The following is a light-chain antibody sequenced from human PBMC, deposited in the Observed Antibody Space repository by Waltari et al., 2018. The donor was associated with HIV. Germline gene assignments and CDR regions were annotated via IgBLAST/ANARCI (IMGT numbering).Light chain of an antibody. J-gene: IGKJ3*01. CDR3: LQGYSSPLT. CDR1: QSINSF. V-gene: IGKV1-39*01. Sequence: DIQMTQSPSSLSASVGDRVTISCRTSQSINSFLNWYQQKPGKVPKLLIYGASTLESGVPSRFSGTGYGTDFSLTISNLQPEDFATYYCLQGYSSPLTFGPGTKVDI. CDR2: GAS.